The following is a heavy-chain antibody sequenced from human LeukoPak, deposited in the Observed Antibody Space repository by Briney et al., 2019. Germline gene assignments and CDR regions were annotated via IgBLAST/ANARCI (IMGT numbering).Heavy chain of an antibody. J-gene: IGHJ4*02. CDR1: GYSISSGYY. CDR3: ARGGPSGYYYLF. V-gene: IGHV4-38-2*02. CDR2: IYHSGST. D-gene: IGHD3-22*01. Sequence: SETLSLTCTVSGYSISSGYYWGWIRQPPGKGLEWIGSIYHSGSTYYNPSLKSRVTISVDTSKNQFSPKLSSVTAADTAVYYCARGGPSGYYYLFWGQGTLVTVSS.